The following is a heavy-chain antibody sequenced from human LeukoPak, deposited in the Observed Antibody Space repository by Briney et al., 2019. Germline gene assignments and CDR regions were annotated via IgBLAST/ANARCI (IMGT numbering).Heavy chain of an antibody. CDR3: ARGIADPYSFDS. V-gene: IGHV4-4*07. J-gene: IGHJ4*02. D-gene: IGHD6-13*01. CDR1: GGSINFYY. CDR2: IYSTGST. Sequence: PSETLSLTCTVSGGSINFYYWSWIRQPAGKGLEWIGRIYSTGSTNYSPSLKSRVTMSVDRSKNQFSLNLSSVTAADTAVYYCARGIADPYSFDSWGQGTLVTVSS.